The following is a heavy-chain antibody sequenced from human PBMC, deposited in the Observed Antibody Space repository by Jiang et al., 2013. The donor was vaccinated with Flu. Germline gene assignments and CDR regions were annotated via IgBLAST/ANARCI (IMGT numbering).Heavy chain of an antibody. CDR1: GGSIYSGGYY. CDR3: ATLRGYYDSSGSTFDY. CDR2: IYYSGST. D-gene: IGHD3-22*01. J-gene: IGHJ4*02. Sequence: GLVKPSETLSLTCTVSGGSIYSGGYYWSWIRQHPGKGLEWIGYIYYSGSTYYNPSLKSRVTISVDTSKNQFSLKLSSVTAADTAVYYCATLRGYYDSSGSTFDYWGQGTLVTVSS. V-gene: IGHV4-31*03.